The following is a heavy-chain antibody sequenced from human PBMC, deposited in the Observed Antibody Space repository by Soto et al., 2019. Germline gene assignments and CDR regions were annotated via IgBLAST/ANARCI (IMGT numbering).Heavy chain of an antibody. V-gene: IGHV5-51*01. Sequence: EVQLVQSGAEVKKPGESLKISCKGSGYSFTSYWIGWVRQMPGKGLEWMGIIYPGDSDTRYSPSFQGQVTISADKSITTAYLQWSSLKASDTAMYYCARHEVIYGGCWYFDLWGRGTLVTVSS. D-gene: IGHD3-10*01. CDR1: GYSFTSYW. CDR2: IYPGDSDT. J-gene: IGHJ2*01. CDR3: ARHEVIYGGCWYFDL.